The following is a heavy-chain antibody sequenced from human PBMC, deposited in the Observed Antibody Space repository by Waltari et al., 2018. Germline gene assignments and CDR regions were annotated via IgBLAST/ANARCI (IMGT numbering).Heavy chain of an antibody. J-gene: IGHJ4*02. D-gene: IGHD2-2*02. V-gene: IGHV3-30*02. Sequence: QVNLVESGGGVVQPGGSLRLSCATFGFTFRNFGMHWVRQAPGKGLEWVDLIWFDGSDKFYADSVRGRFTISRDNSARTLYLDMDSLRLDDTAMYYCAKDAFGNTYLDFWGQGTLVTVSS. CDR2: IWFDGSDK. CDR1: GFTFRNFG. CDR3: AKDAFGNTYLDF.